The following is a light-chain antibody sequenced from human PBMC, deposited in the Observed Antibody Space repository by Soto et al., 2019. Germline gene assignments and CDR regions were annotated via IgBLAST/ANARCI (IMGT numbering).Light chain of an antibody. CDR3: SSYRASSTNHYV. Sequence: QSALTHPASLSGSPGQSITISCTGTSSDVGGYNDVSWYQQHPGKAPKLMIYDVSNRPSGVSNRFSGSKSGNTASLTISGLQAEDEADDYCSSYRASSTNHYVFGTGTKLTVL. CDR1: SSDVGGYND. J-gene: IGLJ1*01. V-gene: IGLV2-14*03. CDR2: DVS.